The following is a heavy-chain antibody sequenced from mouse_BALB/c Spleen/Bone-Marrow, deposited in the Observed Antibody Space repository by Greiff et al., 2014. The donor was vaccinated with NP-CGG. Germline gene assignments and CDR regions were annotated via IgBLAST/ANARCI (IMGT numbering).Heavy chain of an antibody. CDR3: ARHGYGNYVAMDY. CDR1: GYSFTGYT. Sequence: VQLQQSGPELVKPGASMKISCKASGYSFTGYTMNWVKQSHGKNLEWIGHINPYNGGTSQNQKFKGKATLTVDKSSSTAYMQHLSLSSEDSAVYYCARHGYGNYVAMDYWGQGTSVTV. D-gene: IGHD2-10*02. J-gene: IGHJ4*01. V-gene: IGHV1S135*01. CDR2: INPYNGGT.